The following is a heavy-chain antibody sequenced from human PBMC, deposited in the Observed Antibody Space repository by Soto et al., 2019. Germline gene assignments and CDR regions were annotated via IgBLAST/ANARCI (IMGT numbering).Heavy chain of an antibody. CDR3: ARGPGGPDGPGDY. CDR1: GYTFTSYA. Sequence: QVQLVQSGAEVKKPGASVKVSCKASGYTFTSYAMHWVRQAPGQRLEWMGWINAGNGKTKYSQKFQGRDTITRDTSASTAYMELSSLRSEDTAVYYCARGPGGPDGPGDYWGQGTLVTVSS. J-gene: IGHJ4*02. CDR2: INAGNGKT. V-gene: IGHV1-3*01. D-gene: IGHD2-15*01.